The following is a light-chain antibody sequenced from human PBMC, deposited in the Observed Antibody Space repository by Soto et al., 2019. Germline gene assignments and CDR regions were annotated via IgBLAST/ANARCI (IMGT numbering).Light chain of an antibody. CDR2: SAS. Sequence: EIVLTQSPGTLSLSPGDRATLSCRASQSVSSTFLAWYQQKPGQAPRILLYSASSRATGIPDRFSGSGSGTAFTLTISRLEPEDFAVYYCQQYGSSPLTFGQGTKVEIK. J-gene: IGKJ1*01. CDR3: QQYGSSPLT. CDR1: QSVSSTF. V-gene: IGKV3-20*01.